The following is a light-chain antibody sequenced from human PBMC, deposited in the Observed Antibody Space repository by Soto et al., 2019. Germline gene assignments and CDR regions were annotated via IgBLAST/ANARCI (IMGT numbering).Light chain of an antibody. V-gene: IGLV2-23*01. Sequence: QSVLAQPASVSGSPGQSITISCTGTNSDVGSYNLVSWYQHHPGKAPKLMLYEGSKRPSGVSNRFSGSKSGNTASLTISGLQAEDEADYYCCSYAGSTTFYVFGTGTKVTVL. CDR2: EGS. CDR3: CSYAGSTTFYV. CDR1: NSDVGSYNL. J-gene: IGLJ1*01.